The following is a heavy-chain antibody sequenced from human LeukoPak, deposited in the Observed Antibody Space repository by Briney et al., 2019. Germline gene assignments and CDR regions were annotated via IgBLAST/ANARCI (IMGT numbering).Heavy chain of an antibody. CDR1: GGSISSYC. J-gene: IGHJ6*03. CDR2: IFYSGST. V-gene: IGHV4-59*12. Sequence: SETLSLTCTVSGGSISSYCWSWIRQPPGKGLEWIGYIFYSGSTNYNPSLKSRVTISVDTSKNQFSLKLSSVTAADTAVYYCARIGSDVGYYYYYMDVWGKGTTVTVSS. CDR3: ARIGSDVGYYYYYMDV.